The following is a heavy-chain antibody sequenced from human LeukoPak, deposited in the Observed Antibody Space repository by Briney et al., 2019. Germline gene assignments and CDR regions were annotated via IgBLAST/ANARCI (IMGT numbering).Heavy chain of an antibody. J-gene: IGHJ4*02. D-gene: IGHD3-3*01. CDR3: TTDFKWSVGVVIQPDY. CDR2: ISSSSSYI. V-gene: IGHV3-21*03. CDR1: GFTFSSYS. Sequence: GGSLRLSCAASGFTFSSYSMNWVRQAPGKGLEWVSSISSSSSYIYYADSAKGRFTISRDNAKNSLYLQMNSLKTEDTAVYYCTTDFKWSVGVVIQPDYWGQGTLVTVST.